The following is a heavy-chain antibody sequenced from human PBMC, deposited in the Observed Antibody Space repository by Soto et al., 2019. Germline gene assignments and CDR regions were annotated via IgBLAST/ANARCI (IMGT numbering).Heavy chain of an antibody. CDR3: ARDPRHAAGTYYFDY. D-gene: IGHD6-13*01. Sequence: ASVKVSCKAPGYTFTSYYMHWVRQAPGQGLEWMGIINPSGGSTSYAQKFQGRVTMTRDTSTSTVYMELSSLRSEDTAVYYCARDPRHAAGTYYFDYWGQGTLVTVS. V-gene: IGHV1-46*01. CDR1: GYTFTSYY. J-gene: IGHJ4*02. CDR2: INPSGGST.